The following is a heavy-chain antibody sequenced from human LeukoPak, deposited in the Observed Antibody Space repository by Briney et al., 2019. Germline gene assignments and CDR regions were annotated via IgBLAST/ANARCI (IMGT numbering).Heavy chain of an antibody. Sequence: PGGSLRLSCAASGFTLSDYWMYWVRQAPGKGLVCVSRLSSDGTDRRYTDSVKGRFTISRDSAKNTMYLQMNSLRAEDTAVYYCAREGTASIDYWGQGTLVKVSS. CDR1: GFTLSDYW. J-gene: IGHJ4*02. D-gene: IGHD3-10*01. V-gene: IGHV3-74*01. CDR2: LSSDGTDR. CDR3: AREGTASIDY.